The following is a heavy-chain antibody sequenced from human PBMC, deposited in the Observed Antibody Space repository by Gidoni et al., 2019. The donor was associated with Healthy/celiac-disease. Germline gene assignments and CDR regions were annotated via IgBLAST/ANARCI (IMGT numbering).Heavy chain of an antibody. D-gene: IGHD3-22*01. CDR2: VIPIFGTA. V-gene: IGHV1-69*01. CDR3: ARESSDYYDSSGYYYFHAFDI. CDR1: GGNFSSFA. J-gene: IGHJ3*02. Sequence: QVQLVPSGAVVKKPGSSVKVSCKASGGNFSSFAISWVRQDPGQGLEWMGGVIPIFGTANYAKKFQGRVTINAEEFTSTSYRELSTLRSEDTAVYDCARESSDYYDSSGYYYFHAFDIWGQGTMVTVSS.